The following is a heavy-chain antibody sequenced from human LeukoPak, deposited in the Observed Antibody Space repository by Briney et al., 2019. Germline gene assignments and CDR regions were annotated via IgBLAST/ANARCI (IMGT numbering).Heavy chain of an antibody. Sequence: SETLSLTCTVSDYSISSGDYYWGWIRQPPGKGLEWIGSIFHSGNTYYNPSLKSRVTISVDTAKNQFSLRMSSVTAADTAVYYCARETIDITIIEVVRMGDAFDIWGQGTMVAVSS. CDR2: IFHSGNT. CDR1: DYSISSGDYY. CDR3: ARETIDITIIEVVRMGDAFDI. D-gene: IGHD3-22*01. V-gene: IGHV4-38-2*02. J-gene: IGHJ3*02.